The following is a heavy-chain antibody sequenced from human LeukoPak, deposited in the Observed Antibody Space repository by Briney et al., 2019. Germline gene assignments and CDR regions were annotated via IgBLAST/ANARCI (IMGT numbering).Heavy chain of an antibody. CDR3: ARAGGYVWGSYRPFDY. Sequence: ASVKASCKASGYTFTSYGISWVRQAPGQGLEWMGWISAYNGNTNYARKLQGRVTMTADTSTSTAYMELRSLRSDDTAVYFCARAGGYVWGSYRPFDYWGQGTLVTVSS. J-gene: IGHJ4*02. CDR1: GYTFTSYG. D-gene: IGHD3-16*02. CDR2: ISAYNGNT. V-gene: IGHV1-18*01.